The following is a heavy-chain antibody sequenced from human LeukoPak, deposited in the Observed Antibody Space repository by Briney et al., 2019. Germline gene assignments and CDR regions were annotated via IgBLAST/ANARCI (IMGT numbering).Heavy chain of an antibody. CDR3: AREMGQNYDYVWGSYRPLYYFDY. V-gene: IGHV4-34*01. CDR1: GGSFSGYY. J-gene: IGHJ4*02. CDR2: INHSGST. Sequence: SETLSLTCAVYGGSFSGYYWSWIRQPPGKGLEWIGEINHSGSTNYNPSLKSRVTISVDKSKNQFSLKLSSVTAADTAVYYCAREMGQNYDYVWGSYRPLYYFDYWGQGTLVTVSS. D-gene: IGHD3-16*02.